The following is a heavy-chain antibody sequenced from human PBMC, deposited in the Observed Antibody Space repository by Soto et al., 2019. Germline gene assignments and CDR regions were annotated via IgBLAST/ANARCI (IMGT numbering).Heavy chain of an antibody. J-gene: IGHJ6*02. V-gene: IGHV3-30*18. CDR2: ISYDGSNK. Sequence: GGSLRLSCAASGFTFSRYGMHWVRQAPGKGLEWVAVISYDGSNKYYADSVKGRFTISRDNSKNTLYLQMNSLRAEDTAAYYCAKDLGISRPGGMWSTPDSNYGMDICGQGPMVTIYS. D-gene: IGHD2-2*01. CDR3: AKDLGISRPGGMWSTPDSNYGMDI. CDR1: GFTFSRYG.